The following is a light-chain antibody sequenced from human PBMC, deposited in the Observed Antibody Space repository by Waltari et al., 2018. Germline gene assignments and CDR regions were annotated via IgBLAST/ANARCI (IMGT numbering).Light chain of an antibody. V-gene: IGLV2-14*03. CDR2: DVS. J-gene: IGLJ3*02. CDR3: SSFTSTNTLL. CDR1: SSDIGAYKY. Sequence: SALTQPASVSGSPGQSITISCTGTSSDIGAYKYVSWYQQYPDKAPKLIIYDVSNRPSGVSNRFSGSKSGNTASLSISGLQAEDESDYYCSSFTSTNTLLFGGGTKLTVL.